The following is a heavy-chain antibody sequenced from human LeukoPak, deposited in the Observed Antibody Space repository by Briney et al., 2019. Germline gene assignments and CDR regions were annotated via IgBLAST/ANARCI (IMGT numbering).Heavy chain of an antibody. J-gene: IGHJ5*02. V-gene: IGHV4-39*01. CDR1: GGSISSYY. CDR2: IYYSGST. D-gene: IGHD2-8*01. Sequence: PSETLSLTCTVSGGSISSYYWGWIRQPPGKGLEWIGSIYYSGSTYYNPSLKSRVTISVDTSKNQFSLKLSSVTAADTAVYYCARRNGVALLNWFDPWGQGTLVTVSS. CDR3: ARRNGVALLNWFDP.